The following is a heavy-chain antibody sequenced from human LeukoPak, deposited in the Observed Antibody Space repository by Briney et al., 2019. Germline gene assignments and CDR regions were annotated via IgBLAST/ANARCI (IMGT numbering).Heavy chain of an antibody. CDR1: GGFNTHYY. CDR3: AKDRGYCNGSSCYYFDY. V-gene: IGHV4-59*12. CDR2: IYHSGST. D-gene: IGHD2-15*01. J-gene: IGHJ4*02. Sequence: PSETLSLTCSVSGGFNTHYYWTWMRQPPGKGLELIGYIYHSGSTKYNPSLNSRVSISVDTSKNHFSLKLSSVTAADTAVYYCAKDRGYCNGSSCYYFDYWGQGTLVTVSS.